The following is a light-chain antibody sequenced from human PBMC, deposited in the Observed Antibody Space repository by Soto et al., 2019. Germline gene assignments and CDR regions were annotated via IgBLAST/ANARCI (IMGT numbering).Light chain of an antibody. J-gene: IGLJ1*01. CDR3: QSYDSSLSGSYV. CDR1: SSNIGAGYD. Sequence: QSVLTQPPSVSGAPGQRVTISCTGSSSNIGAGYDVHWYQQLPGTAPKLLIYGNSNRPSGVPDRFSGSKSGTSASLAITGLQAEYEAEYYCQSYDSSLSGSYVFGTGTKLTVL. CDR2: GNS. V-gene: IGLV1-40*01.